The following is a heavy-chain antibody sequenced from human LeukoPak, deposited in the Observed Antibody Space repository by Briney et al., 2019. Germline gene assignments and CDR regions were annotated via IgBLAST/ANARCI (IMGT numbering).Heavy chain of an antibody. CDR1: GYTFTNFG. Sequence: ASVKVSCKASGYTFTNFGISWVRQAPGQGLEWMVWISGYNGNTNYAQKLQGRVTMTTDTSTSTAYMELRSLRSEDTAVYYCARDNSVRDEAWWFNPWGQGTLVTVSS. D-gene: IGHD5-24*01. V-gene: IGHV1-18*01. J-gene: IGHJ5*02. CDR2: ISGYNGNT. CDR3: ARDNSVRDEAWWFNP.